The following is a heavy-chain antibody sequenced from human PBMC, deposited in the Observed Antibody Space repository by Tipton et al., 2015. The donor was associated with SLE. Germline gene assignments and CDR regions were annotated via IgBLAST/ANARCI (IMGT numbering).Heavy chain of an antibody. CDR3: AISGGYCSGGSCSHNAI. J-gene: IGHJ3*02. V-gene: IGHV4-39*01. CDR2: INHSGST. D-gene: IGHD2-15*01. CDR1: GGSISSSSYY. Sequence: TLSLTCTVSGGSISSSSYYWGWIRQPPGKGLEWIGEINHSGSTNYNPSLKSRVTISEDTSKNQFSLKLSSVTAADTAVYYCAISGGYCSGGSCSHNAIWGQGTMVTAPS.